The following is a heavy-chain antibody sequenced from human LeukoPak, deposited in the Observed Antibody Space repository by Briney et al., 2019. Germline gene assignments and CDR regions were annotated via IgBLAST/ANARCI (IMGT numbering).Heavy chain of an antibody. CDR3: AREGGPYYYGSGLGDY. Sequence: GASVKVSCKASGYTFTGYYMHWVRQAPGQGLEWMGWINPNSGGTNYAQKFQGRVTMTRDTSISTAYMELSRLRSDDTAVYYCAREGGPYYYGSGLGDYWGQGTLVTVSS. CDR2: INPNSGGT. D-gene: IGHD3-10*01. CDR1: GYTFTGYY. J-gene: IGHJ4*02. V-gene: IGHV1-2*02.